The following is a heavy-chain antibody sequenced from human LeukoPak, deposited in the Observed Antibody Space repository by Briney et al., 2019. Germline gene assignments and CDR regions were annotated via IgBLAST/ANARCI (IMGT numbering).Heavy chain of an antibody. V-gene: IGHV4-39*01. D-gene: IGHD6-6*01. CDR1: GGSISSSSYY. J-gene: IGHJ4*02. CDR2: IYYSGST. CDR3: ARHTTLSIAAQFDY. Sequence: PSETLSLTCTVSGGSISSSSYYWGWLRPPPGEGLEWIGSIYYSGSTYYNPSLKSRVSISVYTSKNQFSLKLSSVTAADTAVYYCARHTTLSIAAQFDYWGQGTLVTVSS.